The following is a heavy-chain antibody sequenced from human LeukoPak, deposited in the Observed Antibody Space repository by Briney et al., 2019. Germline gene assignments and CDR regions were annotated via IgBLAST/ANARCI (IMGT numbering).Heavy chain of an antibody. V-gene: IGHV3-23*01. CDR1: GFIFNNYG. D-gene: IGHD5-24*01. J-gene: IGHJ4*02. CDR3: AKDRGEMATVPEI. CDR2: IFGSGVRT. Sequence: GGSLRLSCAASGFIFNNYGMSWVRQAPGKGLEWVSGIFGSGVRTFYADSIKGRFTISRDNSKNTLYLQMNRLRVEDTAIYYCAKDRGEMATVPEIWGQGTLVTVSS.